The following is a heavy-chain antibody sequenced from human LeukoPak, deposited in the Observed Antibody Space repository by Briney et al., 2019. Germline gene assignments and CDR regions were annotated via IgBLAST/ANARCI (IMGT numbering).Heavy chain of an antibody. CDR1: GYTFTGYY. CDR3: ARGYSYGYGPLNWPLSWFDP. D-gene: IGHD5-18*01. CDR2: INPNSGGT. J-gene: IGHJ5*02. Sequence: GASVKVSCKASGYTFTGYYMHWVRQAPGQGLEWMGWINPNSGGTNYAQKFQGRGTMTRDTSISTAYMELSSLRSEDTAVYYCARGYSYGYGPLNWPLSWFDPWGQGTLVTVSS. V-gene: IGHV1-2*02.